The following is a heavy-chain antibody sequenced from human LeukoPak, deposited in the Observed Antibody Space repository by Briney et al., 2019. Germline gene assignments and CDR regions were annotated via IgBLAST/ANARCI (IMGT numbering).Heavy chain of an antibody. CDR3: AKELYSTTYGFPFDY. CDR2: ISWNSGSI. D-gene: IGHD3-10*01. V-gene: IGHV3-9*01. J-gene: IGHJ4*02. Sequence: GGSLRLSCVASGFTFHDFAIHWVRQAPGKGLEWVSGISWNSGSISYADSVKGRFTISRDNAKNSLFLQMTSLRAEDTALYYCAKELYSTTYGFPFDYWGQGTLVTVSS. CDR1: GFTFHDFA.